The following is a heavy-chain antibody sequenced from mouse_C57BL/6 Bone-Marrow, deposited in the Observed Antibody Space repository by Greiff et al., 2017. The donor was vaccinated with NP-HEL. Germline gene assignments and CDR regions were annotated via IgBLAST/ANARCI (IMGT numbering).Heavy chain of an antibody. D-gene: IGHD1-1*01. CDR3: ARWGITTVVATEYFDV. V-gene: IGHV1-55*01. CDR1: GYTFTSYW. Sequence: QVQLKQPGAELVKPGASVKMSCKASGYTFTSYWITWVKQRPGQGLEWIGDIYPGSGSTHYNEKFKSKATLTVDTSSSTAYMQLSSLTSEDSAVYYCARWGITTVVATEYFDVWGTGTTVTVSS. CDR2: IYPGSGST. J-gene: IGHJ1*03.